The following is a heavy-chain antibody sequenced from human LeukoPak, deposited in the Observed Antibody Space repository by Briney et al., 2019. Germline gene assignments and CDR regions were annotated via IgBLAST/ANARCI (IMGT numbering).Heavy chain of an antibody. Sequence: SETLSLTCTVSGYSISSGYYWGWIRQPPGKGLEWIGSIYHGGSTYYNPSLKSRVTISVDTSKNQFSLKLSSVTAADTAVYYCARGNKDYGDYARGLSDYWGQGTLVTVSS. D-gene: IGHD4-17*01. CDR1: GYSISSGYY. CDR2: IYHGGST. V-gene: IGHV4-38-2*02. J-gene: IGHJ4*02. CDR3: ARGNKDYGDYARGLSDY.